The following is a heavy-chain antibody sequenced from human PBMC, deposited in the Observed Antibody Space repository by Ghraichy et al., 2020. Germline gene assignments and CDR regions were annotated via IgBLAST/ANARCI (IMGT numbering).Heavy chain of an antibody. Sequence: SETLSLTCAVYGGSFSGYYWSWIRQPPGKGLEWIGEINHSGSTNYNPSLKSRVTISVDTSKNQFSLKLSSVTAADTAVYYCANSSWQLLDYWGQGTLVTVSS. CDR1: GGSFSGYY. J-gene: IGHJ4*02. CDR2: INHSGST. D-gene: IGHD6-13*01. CDR3: ANSSWQLLDY. V-gene: IGHV4-34*01.